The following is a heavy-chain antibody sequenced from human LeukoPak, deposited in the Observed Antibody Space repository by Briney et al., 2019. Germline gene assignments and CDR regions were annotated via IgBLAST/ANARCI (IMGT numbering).Heavy chain of an antibody. CDR2: ISGDGFNT. CDR3: AKFIQDPIRFLEWLFDY. D-gene: IGHD3-3*01. J-gene: IGHJ4*02. Sequence: GGSLRLSCVGSGFTYNNYAMSWVRQAPGKGLEWVSVISGDGFNTYYPDSMKGRFTISRDNSKKTLYLQMNTLRAEDTAVYYCAKFIQDPIRFLEWLFDYWGQGTLVTVSS. V-gene: IGHV3-23*01. CDR1: GFTYNNYA.